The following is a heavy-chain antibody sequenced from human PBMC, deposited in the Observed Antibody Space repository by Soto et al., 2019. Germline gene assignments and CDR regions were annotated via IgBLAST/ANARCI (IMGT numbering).Heavy chain of an antibody. CDR3: AREGVSSSWYNYYGMDV. CDR1: GGSISSYY. J-gene: IGHJ6*02. CDR2: IYYSGST. V-gene: IGHV4-59*01. D-gene: IGHD6-13*01. Sequence: QVQLQESGPGLVKPSETLSLTCTVSGGSISSYYWSWIRQPPGKGLEWIGYIYYSGSTNYNPSLKSRVTISVDTSKNHFSLNLSSVTAADTAVYYCAREGVSSSWYNYYGMDVWGQGTTVTVSS.